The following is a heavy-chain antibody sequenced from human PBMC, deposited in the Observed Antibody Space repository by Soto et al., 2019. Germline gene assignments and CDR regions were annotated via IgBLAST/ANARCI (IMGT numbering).Heavy chain of an antibody. D-gene: IGHD3-9*01. CDR1: GFTFSSYW. CDR3: ARFELNSYYYYGMDV. CDR2: IKQDGSEK. Sequence: GGSLRLSCASSGFTFSSYWMSWVRQAPGKGLEWVANIKQDGSEKYYVDSVKGRFTISRDNAKNSLYLQMNSLRAEDTAVYYCARFELNSYYYYGMDVWGQGTTVTVSS. V-gene: IGHV3-7*03. J-gene: IGHJ6*02.